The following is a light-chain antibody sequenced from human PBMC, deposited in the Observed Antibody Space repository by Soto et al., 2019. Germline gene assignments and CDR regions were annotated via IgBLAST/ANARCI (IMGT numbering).Light chain of an antibody. CDR1: QSVDTM. J-gene: IGKJ2*01. Sequence: EIVLTQSPASLSLSAGERVTLSCRASQSVDTMVAWYQQQVGRTPRLLIYETSNRATGVPGRFSGSGSGTDFTLTIIPLEPEDFAVYFCQVRTDWPPFKYTFGQGTKLEV. CDR2: ETS. CDR3: QVRTDWPPFKYT. V-gene: IGKV3-11*01.